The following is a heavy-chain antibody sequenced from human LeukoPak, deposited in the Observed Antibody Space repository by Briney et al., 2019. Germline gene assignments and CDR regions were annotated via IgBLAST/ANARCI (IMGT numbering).Heavy chain of an antibody. CDR1: GFTFSDYY. J-gene: IGHJ2*01. Sequence: GGSLRLSCAASGFTFSDYYMSWIRQAPGKGLEWVSYISSSGSTIYYADSVKGRFTISRDNAKNSLYLQMNSLRPEDTAWYHCARVPGFGESYWYFSLWGRGALVTVSS. D-gene: IGHD3-10*01. CDR2: ISSSGSTI. V-gene: IGHV3-11*01. CDR3: ARVPGFGESYWYFSL.